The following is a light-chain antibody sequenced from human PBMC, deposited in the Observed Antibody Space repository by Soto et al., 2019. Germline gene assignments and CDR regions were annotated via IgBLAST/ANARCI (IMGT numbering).Light chain of an antibody. J-gene: IGLJ2*01. CDR2: EGT. CDR1: SSYIL. V-gene: IGLV2-23*03. Sequence: QSALTQPASVSGSPGQSITISYTGTSSYILVSWYQLHPGKLPKLIIYEGTKRASGVSNRFSGSGSGNTASLTIPGLQAEDEADYYCCSFVGSSTVVVFGGGTKVTVL. CDR3: CSFVGSSTVVV.